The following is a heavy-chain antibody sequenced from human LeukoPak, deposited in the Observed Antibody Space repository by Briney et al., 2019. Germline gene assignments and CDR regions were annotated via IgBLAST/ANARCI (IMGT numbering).Heavy chain of an antibody. D-gene: IGHD3-9*01. J-gene: IGHJ4*02. Sequence: ASVRVSCKASGYTFTGYYMHWVRQAPGQGLEWMGRINPNSGGTNYAQKFQGRVTMTRDTSISTAYMELSRLRSDDTAVYYCVRDPEYYDILTGYQGYFDYWGQGTLVTVSS. CDR2: INPNSGGT. V-gene: IGHV1-2*06. CDR3: VRDPEYYDILTGYQGYFDY. CDR1: GYTFTGYY.